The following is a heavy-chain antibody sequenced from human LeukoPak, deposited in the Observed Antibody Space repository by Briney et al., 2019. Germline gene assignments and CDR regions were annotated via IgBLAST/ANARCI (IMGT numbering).Heavy chain of an antibody. Sequence: GGSLRLSCAAYGFTVSSNYMSWVRQAAGKGLEWVSGIYSGGSTYYAESVKARFTSSRDNSKNPLSLQRNTLRARDTAGYTGGSGLAAAVLGYWGQGPLVTVST. V-gene: IGHV3-66*01. D-gene: IGHD6-13*01. J-gene: IGHJ4*02. CDR2: IYSGGST. CDR3: GSGLAAAVLGY. CDR1: GFTVSSNY.